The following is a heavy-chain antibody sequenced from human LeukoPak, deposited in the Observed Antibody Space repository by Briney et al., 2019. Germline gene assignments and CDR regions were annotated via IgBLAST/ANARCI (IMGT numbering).Heavy chain of an antibody. D-gene: IGHD2-2*01. CDR3: ARGHLESSTSRNEQDY. V-gene: IGHV5-10-1*01. CDR2: IDPSDSYT. J-gene: IGHJ4*02. CDR1: GYNFTSYW. Sequence: GASLKISCKGSGYNFTSYWISWVRQLPGKGLEWMGRIDPSDSYTNYSPSFQGHVTISADKSLSTAYLQWSSLKASDTAMYYCARGHLESSTSRNEQDYWGQGTLVTVSS.